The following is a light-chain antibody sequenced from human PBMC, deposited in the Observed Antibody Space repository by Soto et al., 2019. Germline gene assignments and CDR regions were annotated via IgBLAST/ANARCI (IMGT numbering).Light chain of an antibody. V-gene: IGKV3-15*01. CDR3: QQYNNWPPIT. CDR2: GAS. J-gene: IGKJ5*01. Sequence: EIVMTQSPATLSVSPGERATLSCRTSQSVSSNLAWYQQRPGQAPRLLIYGASTRATGIPARFSGSGSGTEFTLTISNLQSEDFAVYYCQQYNNWPPITFGQGTRLEIK. CDR1: QSVSSN.